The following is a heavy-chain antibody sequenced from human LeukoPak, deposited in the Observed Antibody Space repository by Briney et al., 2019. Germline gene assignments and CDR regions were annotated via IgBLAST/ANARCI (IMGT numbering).Heavy chain of an antibody. V-gene: IGHV3-23*01. CDR2: ISGSGGNT. D-gene: IGHD6-13*01. J-gene: IGHJ4*02. CDR3: AKGRAAAYYFDY. Sequence: GGSLRLSCAASGFTFSTYSMTWVCQAPGKGLEWVSAISGSGGNTYYADSVKGRFTISRDNSKNTLYLQMNSLRAEDTALYYCAKGRAAAYYFDYWGQGTLVTVSS. CDR1: GFTFSTYS.